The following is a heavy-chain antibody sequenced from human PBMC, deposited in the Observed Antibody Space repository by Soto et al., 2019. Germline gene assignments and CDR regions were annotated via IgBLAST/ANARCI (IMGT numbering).Heavy chain of an antibody. J-gene: IGHJ4*02. V-gene: IGHV1-3*01. Sequence: QVQLVQSGAEVKKPGASVKVSCKASGYTFTSYAMHWVRQAPGQRREWMGWINAGNGNTKYSQKFQGRVTITRDTSASTAYMELSSLRSEDTAVYYCARPMEYGDYFDYWGKGTLVTVSS. CDR1: GYTFTSYA. CDR2: INAGNGNT. CDR3: ARPMEYGDYFDY. D-gene: IGHD4-17*01.